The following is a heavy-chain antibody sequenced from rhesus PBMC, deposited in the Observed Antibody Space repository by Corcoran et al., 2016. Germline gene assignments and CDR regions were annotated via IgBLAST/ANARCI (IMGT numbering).Heavy chain of an antibody. Sequence: VQLQESGPGVVKPSETLSLTCAVSGYSISSGYDWSWIRQPPGKGLEWVSSISSGSGSTTLYPDSVKGRFTISRDNAKNTVYLQMNSLRAEDTAVYYCARQSSWSGAYPYWGQGVLVTVSS. CDR2: ISSGSGSTT. J-gene: IGHJ4*01. V-gene: IGHV3-110*01. CDR1: GYSISSGYD. D-gene: IGHD6-13*01. CDR3: ARQSSWSGAYPY.